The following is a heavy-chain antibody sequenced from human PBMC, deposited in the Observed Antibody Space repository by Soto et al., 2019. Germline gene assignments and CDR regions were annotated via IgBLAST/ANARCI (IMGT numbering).Heavy chain of an antibody. Sequence: ASVKVSCKASGYTFSSHSISWVRQAPGQGLEWMGRISADNGNTKYAQKFRGRVTMTTDTSTSTVYMELRNLRSDDTAVYYYARCIQQDYYYGMDVWGQGTTVPVS. D-gene: IGHD5-18*01. CDR1: GYTFSSHS. CDR3: ARCIQQDYYYGMDV. J-gene: IGHJ6*02. CDR2: ISADNGNT. V-gene: IGHV1-18*01.